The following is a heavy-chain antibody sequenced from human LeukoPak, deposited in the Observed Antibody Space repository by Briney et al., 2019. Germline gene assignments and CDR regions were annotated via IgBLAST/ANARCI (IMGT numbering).Heavy chain of an antibody. CDR3: ARRGGYSGYGPFDY. J-gene: IGHJ4*02. D-gene: IGHD5-12*01. V-gene: IGHV4-34*01. CDR2: INHSGGA. Sequence: SETLSLTCAVFGGSFSGFYWNWIRQPPGKGLEWIGEINHSGGANYNPSLKSRVTISVDMSKNQFSLKLSSVTAADTAVYYCARRGGYSGYGPFDYWGQGTLVTVSS. CDR1: GGSFSGFY.